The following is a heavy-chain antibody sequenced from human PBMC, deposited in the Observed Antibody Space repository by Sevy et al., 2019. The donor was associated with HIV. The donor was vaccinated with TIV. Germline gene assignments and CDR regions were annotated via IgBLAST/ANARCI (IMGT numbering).Heavy chain of an antibody. CDR3: ATFSVGY. Sequence: GGSLRLSCAASGFTFSDSWMHWVRQAPGKVLEWVANINQDGNEKYYVDSVKGRFTISRDNAKNSLYLQMNSLRDDDTAVYYCATFSVGYWGQGTLVTVSS. CDR2: INQDGNEK. CDR1: GFTFSDSW. V-gene: IGHV3-7*01. J-gene: IGHJ4*02. D-gene: IGHD3-3*01.